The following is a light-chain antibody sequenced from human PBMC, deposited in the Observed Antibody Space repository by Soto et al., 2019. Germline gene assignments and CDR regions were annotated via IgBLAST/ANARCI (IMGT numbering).Light chain of an antibody. J-gene: IGKJ2*01. CDR2: GAS. Sequence: IVMTQSPATLSVSPGERATLSCRAIQTISSNLSWYQPKPGQAPRLLIHGASTRAAGVPARFSGSGSGTEFTLTITGLQSEDFAVYYCQQYHNWPPRYTFGQGTQRQIK. V-gene: IGKV3-15*01. CDR1: QTISSN. CDR3: QQYHNWPPRYT.